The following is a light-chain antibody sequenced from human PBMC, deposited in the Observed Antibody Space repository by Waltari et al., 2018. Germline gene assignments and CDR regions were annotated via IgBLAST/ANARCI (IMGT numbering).Light chain of an antibody. Sequence: EIVLTQSPGTLSLSPGARATLSCRASQSVSRSYLAWSQQKPGQAPRLLIYGASSRATGIPDRFSGSGSGTDFTLTISRLEPEDFAVYYCQQYGSSPLTFGGGTKVEIK. J-gene: IGKJ4*01. V-gene: IGKV3-20*01. CDR1: QSVSRSY. CDR3: QQYGSSPLT. CDR2: GAS.